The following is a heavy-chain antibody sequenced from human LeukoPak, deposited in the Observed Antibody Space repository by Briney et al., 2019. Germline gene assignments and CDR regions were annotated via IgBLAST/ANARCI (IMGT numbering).Heavy chain of an antibody. D-gene: IGHD5-18*01. J-gene: IGHJ4*02. CDR2: VSTSNGDT. CDR3: ARVSDTSMVTPGFDS. Sequence: GASVKVSCKTSGYNFNRYAITWVQQAPGQGLEWMGWVSTSNGDTNYADTFQGRVTMTTDSVTKTAYLELRRLRSGDTAIYFCARVSDTSMVTPGFDSWGQGTLVTVSS. V-gene: IGHV1-18*01. CDR1: GYNFNRYA.